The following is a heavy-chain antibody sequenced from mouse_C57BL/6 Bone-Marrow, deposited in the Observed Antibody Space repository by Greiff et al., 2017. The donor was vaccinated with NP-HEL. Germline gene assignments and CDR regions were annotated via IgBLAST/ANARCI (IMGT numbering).Heavy chain of an antibody. CDR2: ILPSIGRT. V-gene: IGHV15-2*01. CDR1: DSEVFPIAY. Sequence: QVQLQQSGSELRSPGSSVTLSCKDFDSEVFPIAYMSWVRQKPGHGFEWIGGILPSIGRTIYGEKFEDKATLDADTLSNTAYLELNSLTSEDSAIYYCARGAYYSNYVGYFDVWGTGTTVTVSS. D-gene: IGHD2-5*01. CDR3: ARGAYYSNYVGYFDV. J-gene: IGHJ1*03.